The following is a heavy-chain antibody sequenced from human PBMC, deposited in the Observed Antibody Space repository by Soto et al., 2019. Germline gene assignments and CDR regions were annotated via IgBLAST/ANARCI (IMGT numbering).Heavy chain of an antibody. Sequence: SVKVSCKASGVTFSSYAISWVRQAPGQGLEWMGGIIPIFGTANYAQKFQGRVTITADESTSTAYMELSSLRSEDTAVYYCTQTWRVPAAHIDYWGQGTLVTVSS. V-gene: IGHV1-69*13. CDR2: IIPIFGTA. D-gene: IGHD2-2*01. J-gene: IGHJ4*02. CDR3: TQTWRVPAAHIDY. CDR1: GVTFSSYA.